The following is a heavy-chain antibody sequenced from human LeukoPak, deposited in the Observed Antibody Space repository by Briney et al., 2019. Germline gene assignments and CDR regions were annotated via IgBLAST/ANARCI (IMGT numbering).Heavy chain of an antibody. D-gene: IGHD3-22*01. CDR2: ISSSSSYI. V-gene: IGHV3-21*01. Sequence: LGGSLRLSCAASGFTFTSAWMNWVRQAPGKGLEWVSSISSSSSYIYYADSVKGRFTISRDNAKNSLYLQMNSLRAEDTAVYYCARDGDSSGYGYWGQGTLVTVSS. CDR1: GFTFTSAW. J-gene: IGHJ4*02. CDR3: ARDGDSSGYGY.